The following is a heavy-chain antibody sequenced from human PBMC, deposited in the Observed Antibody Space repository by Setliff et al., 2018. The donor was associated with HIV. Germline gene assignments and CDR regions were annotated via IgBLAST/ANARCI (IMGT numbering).Heavy chain of an antibody. D-gene: IGHD3-9*01. CDR2: NGIINGAK. V-gene: IGHV3-48*01. J-gene: IGHJ4*02. Sequence: LRLSCVASGFTFNNAWMNWVRQAPGKGLEWISYNGIINGAKHYADSMEGRFTISRDDAKNSLYLQMDSLRAEDTAVYYCVRDRDWAFDYWGQGILVTVSS. CDR1: GFTFNNAW. CDR3: VRDRDWAFDY.